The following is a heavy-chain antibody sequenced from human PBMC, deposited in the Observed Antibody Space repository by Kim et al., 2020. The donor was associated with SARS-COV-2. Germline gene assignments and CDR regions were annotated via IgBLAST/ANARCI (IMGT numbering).Heavy chain of an antibody. D-gene: IGHD3-9*01. Sequence: GGSLRLSCAASGFTFDDYGMSWVRQAPGKGLEWVSGINWNGGSKGYADSVKGRFTISRDNAKNSLYLQMNSLRAEDTALYYCARGRRELTGSYYYYGMDVWGQGTTVTVPS. J-gene: IGHJ6*02. CDR2: INWNGGSK. V-gene: IGHV3-20*04. CDR1: GFTFDDYG. CDR3: ARGRRELTGSYYYYGMDV.